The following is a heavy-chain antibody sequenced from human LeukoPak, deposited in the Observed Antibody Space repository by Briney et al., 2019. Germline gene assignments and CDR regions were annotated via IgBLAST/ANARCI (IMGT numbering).Heavy chain of an antibody. D-gene: IGHD4-23*01. CDR2: ISFGGTT. CDR1: GGSIKNYY. Sequence: KSSETLSLTCSVSGGSIKNYYWSWIRQPPGKGLEWLGNISFGGTTDYNSSLTSRLTISVDTFKNQLSLNLQSVTAADTATYYCARHRSDTGGKKGVNWFDPWGQGTLVTVSS. CDR3: ARHRSDTGGKKGVNWFDP. V-gene: IGHV4-59*01. J-gene: IGHJ5*02.